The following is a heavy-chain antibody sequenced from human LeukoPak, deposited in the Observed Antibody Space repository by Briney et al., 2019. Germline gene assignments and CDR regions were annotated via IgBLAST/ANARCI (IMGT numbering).Heavy chain of an antibody. Sequence: GGSLRLSCVASGFTFGKYWMSWVRQAPGKGLEWVANIKQDGSEKYYVDSVKGRFTISRDNAKNSLYLQMNSLRAEDTAVYYCARYSGSYSVFDYWGQGTLVTVSS. D-gene: IGHD1-26*01. CDR2: IKQDGSEK. J-gene: IGHJ4*02. V-gene: IGHV3-7*03. CDR1: GFTFGKYW. CDR3: ARYSGSYSVFDY.